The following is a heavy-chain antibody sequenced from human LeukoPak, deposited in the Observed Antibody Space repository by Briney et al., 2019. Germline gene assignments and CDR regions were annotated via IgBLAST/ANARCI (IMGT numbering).Heavy chain of an antibody. V-gene: IGHV7-4-1*02. J-gene: IGHJ6*03. CDR1: GYTFTSYA. Sequence: ASVKVSCKASGYTFTSYAMSWVRQAPGQGLEWMGWINTNTGNPTYAQGFTGRFVFSLDTSVSTAYLQISSLKAEDTAVYYCARDQSSSWSSYYYMDVWGKGTTVTVSS. CDR3: ARDQSSSWSSYYYMDV. D-gene: IGHD6-6*01. CDR2: INTNTGNP.